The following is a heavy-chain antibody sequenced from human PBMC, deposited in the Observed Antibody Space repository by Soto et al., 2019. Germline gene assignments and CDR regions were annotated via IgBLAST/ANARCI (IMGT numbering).Heavy chain of an antibody. CDR3: ARDRLRLGELSLLGYCDY. CDR2: ISYDGSNK. D-gene: IGHD3-16*02. J-gene: IGHJ4*02. CDR1: GFTFSRHT. V-gene: IGHV3-30*04. Sequence: QVQLEESWGGVVQPGRSLRLSCAASGFTFSRHTMHWVRQAPGKGLEWVASISYDGSNKYYADSVKGRFTISRDNSKNTLSVQMDSLRAEDTAVYYCARDRLRLGELSLLGYCDYWGQGTLVTVSS.